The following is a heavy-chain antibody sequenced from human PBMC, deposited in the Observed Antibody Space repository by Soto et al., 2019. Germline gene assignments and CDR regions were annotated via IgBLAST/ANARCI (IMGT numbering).Heavy chain of an antibody. Sequence: QVQLQQWGAGLLKPSETLSLTCAVYGGSFSTYQWTWIRQPPGKGLEWIGEITHSGSTNYNPSLKSRVIISVDTSKNQFSLKLSSLTAADTAVYYCARGMAVAGQYFDSWGRGTLVTVSS. V-gene: IGHV4-34*01. CDR1: GGSFSTYQ. D-gene: IGHD6-19*01. J-gene: IGHJ4*02. CDR2: ITHSGST. CDR3: ARGMAVAGQYFDS.